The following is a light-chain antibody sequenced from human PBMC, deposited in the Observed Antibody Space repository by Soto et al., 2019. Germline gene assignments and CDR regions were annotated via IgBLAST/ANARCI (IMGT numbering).Light chain of an antibody. J-gene: IGKJ1*01. Sequence: EIVLTQSLGTLSLSPGERGTLSCRASQNLGTLYLAWFQQKSGRAPRLLIYSASRRATGIPDRFTGSGSGTDFTLTISRLEPEDSAVYYCHQYSSSRKTFGQGTKVDIK. V-gene: IGKV3-20*01. CDR3: HQYSSSRKT. CDR1: QNLGTLY. CDR2: SAS.